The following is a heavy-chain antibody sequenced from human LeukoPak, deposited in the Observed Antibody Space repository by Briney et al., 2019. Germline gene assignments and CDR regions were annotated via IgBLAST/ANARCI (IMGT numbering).Heavy chain of an antibody. V-gene: IGHV1-18*01. Sequence: AASVKVSCKASGYTFTNYGISWVRQAPGQGLEWMGWISAYNGDTDYAQNLQGRVTMTTDTLTSTACMELRSLRSDDTAVYYCARDQSLVAYSSTWFDYWGQGTPVTVSS. CDR2: ISAYNGDT. J-gene: IGHJ4*02. D-gene: IGHD6-13*01. CDR1: GYTFTNYG. CDR3: ARDQSLVAYSSTWFDY.